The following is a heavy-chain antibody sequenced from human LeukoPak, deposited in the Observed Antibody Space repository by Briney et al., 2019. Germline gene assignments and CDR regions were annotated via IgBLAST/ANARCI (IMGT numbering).Heavy chain of an antibody. D-gene: IGHD3-9*01. J-gene: IGHJ4*02. CDR2: INANSGGT. CDR1: GYTFTGYY. Sequence: GASVKVSCKASGYTFTGYYVHWVRQAPGQGLEWMGWINANSGGTDYAQKFQGRVTMTRDTSISTAYMELNSLRSDDTAVYYCARGDHYDVLTGFQTPSDLSDYWGQGTPVTVSS. V-gene: IGHV1-2*02. CDR3: ARGDHYDVLTGFQTPSDLSDY.